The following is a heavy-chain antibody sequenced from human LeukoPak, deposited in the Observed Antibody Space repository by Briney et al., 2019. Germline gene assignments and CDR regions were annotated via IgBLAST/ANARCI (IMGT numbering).Heavy chain of an antibody. Sequence: GASVKVSCKASGYTFTTYGISWVRQAPGQGLEWMGWIGVCSGHTNFAQTLQGRVTLTTDTSTSTAYMELRSLRSDDTAVYYCARDPSTYYFDYWGQGTLVTVSS. CDR3: ARDPSTYYFDY. CDR1: GYTFTTYG. D-gene: IGHD3-3*02. V-gene: IGHV1-18*01. CDR2: IGVCSGHT. J-gene: IGHJ4*02.